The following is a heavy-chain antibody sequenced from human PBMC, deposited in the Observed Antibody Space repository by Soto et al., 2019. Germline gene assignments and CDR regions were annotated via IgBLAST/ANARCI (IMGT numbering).Heavy chain of an antibody. CDR1: GFTFSGNA. CDR2: ISYDGSNK. CDR3: ARDRGRLGRISVAGTRIDY. D-gene: IGHD6-19*01. J-gene: IGHJ4*03. Sequence: GGSLRLSCAASGFTFSGNALHWVRQAPGKGLEWVAVISYDGSNKFYADYVRGRVTISRDNSKNPPNRQMNSLSDEDTAVYYCARDRGRLGRISVAGTRIDYWGHGTLVTVSS. V-gene: IGHV3-30-3*01.